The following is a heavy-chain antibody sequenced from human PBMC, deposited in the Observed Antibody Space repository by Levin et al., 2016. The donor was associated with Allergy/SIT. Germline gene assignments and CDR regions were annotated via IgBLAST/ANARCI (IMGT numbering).Heavy chain of an antibody. J-gene: IGHJ4*02. D-gene: IGHD6-6*01. CDR3: ARERFEYSSSFDMI. CDR2: ISYDGSNK. Sequence: WIRQPPGKGLEWVAVISYDGSNKYYADSVKGRFTISRDNSKNTLYLQMNSLRAEDTAVYYCARERFEYSSSFDMIWGQGTLVTVSS. V-gene: IGHV3-30-3*01.